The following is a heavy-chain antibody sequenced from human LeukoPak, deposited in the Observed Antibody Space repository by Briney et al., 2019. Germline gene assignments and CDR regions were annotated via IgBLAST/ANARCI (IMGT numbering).Heavy chain of an antibody. CDR1: GFTVSSNY. D-gene: IGHD3-10*01. Sequence: PGGSLRLSCAASGFTVSSNYMSWVRQAPGKGLEWISSISSGTNYIYYADSLKGRFTISRDNAENSLYLQMKSLRVEDTAVYYCAREGRSNSGGFDYWGQGTLVTVSS. J-gene: IGHJ4*02. V-gene: IGHV3-21*01. CDR3: AREGRSNSGGFDY. CDR2: ISSGTNYI.